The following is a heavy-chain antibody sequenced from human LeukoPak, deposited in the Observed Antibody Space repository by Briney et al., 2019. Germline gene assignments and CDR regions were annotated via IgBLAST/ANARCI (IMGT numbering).Heavy chain of an antibody. D-gene: IGHD5-18*01. CDR3: ARDPPRLYSYGPNFDY. Sequence: ASVKVSCKVSGYTLTELSMHWVRQALGKGLEWMGGFDPEDGETIYAQKFQGRVTMTEDTSTDTAYMELSSLRSDDTAVYYCARDPPRLYSYGPNFDYWGQGTLVTVSS. J-gene: IGHJ4*02. CDR2: FDPEDGET. V-gene: IGHV1-24*01. CDR1: GYTLTELS.